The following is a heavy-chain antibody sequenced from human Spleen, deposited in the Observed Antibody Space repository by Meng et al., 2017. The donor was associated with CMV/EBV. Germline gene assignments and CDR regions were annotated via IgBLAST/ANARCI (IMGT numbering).Heavy chain of an antibody. Sequence: GESLKISCAASGFTFSSYSMNWVRQAPGKGLEWVSSISSSSSYIYYADSVRGRFTISRDNAKNSLYLQMNSLRAEDTAVYYCATYTTTEGWFDPWGQGTLVTVSS. V-gene: IGHV3-21*01. D-gene: IGHD1-26*01. CDR3: ATYTTTEGWFDP. CDR2: ISSSSSYI. CDR1: GFTFSSYS. J-gene: IGHJ5*02.